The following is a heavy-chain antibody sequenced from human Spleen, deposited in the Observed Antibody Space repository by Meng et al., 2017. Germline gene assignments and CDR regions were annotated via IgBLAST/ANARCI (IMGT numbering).Heavy chain of an antibody. D-gene: IGHD1-26*01. J-gene: IGHJ6*02. CDR3: DSDLGSSYYYYGMDV. Sequence: GESLKISCAASGFTFSDHYMDWVRQAPGKGLEWVGRTRNKANSYTTEYAASVKGRFTISRDDSKNSLYLQMNSLKTDDTAVYYCDSDLGSSYYYYGMDVWGQGTTVTVSS. CDR2: TRNKANSYTT. V-gene: IGHV3-72*01. CDR1: GFTFSDHY.